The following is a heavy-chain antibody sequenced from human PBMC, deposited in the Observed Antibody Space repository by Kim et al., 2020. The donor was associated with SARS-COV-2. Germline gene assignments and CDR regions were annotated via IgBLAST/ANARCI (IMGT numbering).Heavy chain of an antibody. Sequence: NERDADSVKGRFTIFRDNPKNKLYLQMNRLRAEDTAVYYCARGLFYGMDVWGQGTTVTVSS. CDR2: NE. V-gene: IGHV3-33*01. CDR3: ARGLFYGMDV. J-gene: IGHJ6*02.